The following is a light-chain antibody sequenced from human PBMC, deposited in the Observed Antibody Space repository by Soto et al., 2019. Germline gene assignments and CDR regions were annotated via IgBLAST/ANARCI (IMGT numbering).Light chain of an antibody. V-gene: IGKV3-20*01. CDR2: GTS. J-gene: IGKJ4*01. CDR3: EYYGTSIT. CDR1: QSISNNH. Sequence: EIVLTQSPGTLSLSPGERVTLSCRASQSISNNHLAWYQQKPGQAPRLLIYGTSNRATGIPDRFSGSGSGTDFTLTFSRLEPEDFAVYYCEYYGTSITFGGGTKVEIK.